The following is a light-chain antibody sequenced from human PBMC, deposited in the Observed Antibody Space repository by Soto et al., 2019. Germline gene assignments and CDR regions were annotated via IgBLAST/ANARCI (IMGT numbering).Light chain of an antibody. V-gene: IGLV2-14*01. CDR3: GSYTGTIYV. Sequence: QSVLTQPASVSGSPGQSITISCTGTSGDVGVYKFVSWYQQHPGKAPKLIIYEVSNRPSGASSRFSGSMSGNTASLTISGLQAEDEADYYCGSYTGTIYVFGTGTKVTVL. CDR1: SGDVGVYKF. J-gene: IGLJ1*01. CDR2: EVS.